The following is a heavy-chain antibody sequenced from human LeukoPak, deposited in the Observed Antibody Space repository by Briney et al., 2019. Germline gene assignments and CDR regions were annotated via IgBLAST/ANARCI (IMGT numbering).Heavy chain of an antibody. V-gene: IGHV1-8*02. Sequence: ASVKVSCKASGYTFTSYGINWVRQATGQGLEWMGWMNPNSGNTDYAQKFQGRVTMTRNTSISTAYMELSSLRSEDTAVYYCARMITFGGVDYGMDVWGQGTTVTVSS. CDR2: MNPNSGNT. CDR1: GYTFTSYG. D-gene: IGHD3-16*01. CDR3: ARMITFGGVDYGMDV. J-gene: IGHJ6*02.